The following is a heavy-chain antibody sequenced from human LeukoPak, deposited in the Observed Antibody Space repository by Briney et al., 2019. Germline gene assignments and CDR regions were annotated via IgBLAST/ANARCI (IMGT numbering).Heavy chain of an antibody. D-gene: IGHD2-15*01. V-gene: IGHV3-48*03. CDR1: GFTFSSYE. CDR3: ARAGYCSGGTCSFAPREGYY. CDR2: ISSSGSTI. J-gene: IGHJ4*02. Sequence: GGSLRLSCAASGFTFSSYEMNWVRQAPGKGLEWVSYISSSGSTIYYADSVKGRFTISRDDAKNSLYLQMNSLRAEDTAVYYCARAGYCSGGTCSFAPREGYYWGQGTLVTVSS.